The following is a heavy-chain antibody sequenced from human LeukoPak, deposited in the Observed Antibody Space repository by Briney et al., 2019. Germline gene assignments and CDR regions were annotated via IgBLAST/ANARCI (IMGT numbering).Heavy chain of an antibody. Sequence: PSETLSLTCTVSGGSISTSNYYWGWIRQPPGKGLEWIGNVFYSGSTNYNPSLKSRVTISVDKSKNQFSLKLSSVTAADTAVYYCASFAGVVNYFDYWGQGTLVTVSS. J-gene: IGHJ4*02. CDR2: VFYSGST. CDR1: GGSISTSNYY. CDR3: ASFAGVVNYFDY. D-gene: IGHD3-22*01. V-gene: IGHV4-61*05.